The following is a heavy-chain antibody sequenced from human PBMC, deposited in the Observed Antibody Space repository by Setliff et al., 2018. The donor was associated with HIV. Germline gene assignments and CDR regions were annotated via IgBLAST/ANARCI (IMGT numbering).Heavy chain of an antibody. V-gene: IGHV3-74*01. J-gene: IGHJ6*03. Sequence: PGESLKISCAASGFTFTTYWMHWVRQVPGKGLVWVAHIDNDGSHTNYADSVRGRFTISRDNSRNTLYLQMNNLRAEDSGIYYCARGPSLTTVTTRGDYMDVWGKGTTVTVSS. CDR1: GFTFTTYW. CDR2: IDNDGSHT. CDR3: ARGPSLTTVTTRGDYMDV. D-gene: IGHD4-17*01.